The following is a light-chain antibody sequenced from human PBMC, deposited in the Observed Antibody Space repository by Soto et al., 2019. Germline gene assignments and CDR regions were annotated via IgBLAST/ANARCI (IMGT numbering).Light chain of an antibody. Sequence: QSVLTQPRSVSGSPGQSVTISCTGTSSDVGGYNYVSWYQQHPGKAPKPMIYDVSKRPSGVPDRFSGSKSGNTASLTISGLQAEDEADYSCCSYAGSYVVFGGGTKLTVL. CDR2: DVS. CDR1: SSDVGGYNY. CDR3: CSYAGSYVV. V-gene: IGLV2-11*01. J-gene: IGLJ2*01.